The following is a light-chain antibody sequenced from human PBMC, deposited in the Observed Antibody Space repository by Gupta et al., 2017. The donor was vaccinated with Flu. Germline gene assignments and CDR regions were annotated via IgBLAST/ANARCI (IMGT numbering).Light chain of an antibody. CDR2: RAS. V-gene: IGKV1-5*03. J-gene: IGKJ1*01. CDR3: QQDHGSWT. CDR1: QTNW. Sequence: DFQMTQSPSTLSASVGDRVTITCRASQTNWLAWYQQKPGKAPKLLIYRASSLKDGVPSRFSGSGSGTEFTLTISSLQPDDFANYYCQQDHGSWTFGLGTKVEIK.